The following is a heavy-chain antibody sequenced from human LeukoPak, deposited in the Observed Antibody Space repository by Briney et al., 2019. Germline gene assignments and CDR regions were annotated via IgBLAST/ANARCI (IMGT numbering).Heavy chain of an antibody. CDR2: ISYDGSNE. CDR3: ARDFRTNYYYYMDV. CDR1: GFTFSSYG. Sequence: PGGSLRLSCIASGFTFSSYGMHWVRQAPGKGLEWVAVISYDGSNENYADSVKGRFTISRDNTKNTLYVQMNSLRAEDTALYYCARDFRTNYYYYMDVWGKGTTVTVSS. J-gene: IGHJ6*03. D-gene: IGHD1-14*01. V-gene: IGHV3-30*03.